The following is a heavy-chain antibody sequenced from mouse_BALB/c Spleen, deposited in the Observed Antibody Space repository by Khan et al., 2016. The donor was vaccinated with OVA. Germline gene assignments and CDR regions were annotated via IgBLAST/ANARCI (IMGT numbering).Heavy chain of an antibody. CDR2: ISSGGSYY. Sequence: EVELVESGGDLVKPGGSLKLSCAASGFTFSSYGMSWVRQTPDKRLEWVATISSGGSYYYYPDTETGRFTISRDNANKTLYLQMSSLKSEDTAMYYCASDGDYYFDFWGQGTTLTVSS. V-gene: IGHV5-6*01. D-gene: IGHD1-1*01. CDR3: ASDGDYYFDF. CDR1: GFTFSSYG. J-gene: IGHJ2*01.